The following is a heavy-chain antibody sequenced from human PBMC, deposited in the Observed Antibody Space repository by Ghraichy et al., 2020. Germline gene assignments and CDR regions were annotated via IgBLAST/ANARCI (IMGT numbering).Heavy chain of an antibody. Sequence: SETLSLTCAVYGGSFSGYYWSWIRQPPGKGLEWIGEINHSGSTNYNPSLKSRVTISVDTSKNQFSLKLSSVTAADTAVYYCARGARWLRFCDWFDPWGQGTLVTVSS. CDR2: INHSGST. V-gene: IGHV4-34*01. J-gene: IGHJ5*02. D-gene: IGHD5-24*01. CDR1: GGSFSGYY. CDR3: ARGARWLRFCDWFDP.